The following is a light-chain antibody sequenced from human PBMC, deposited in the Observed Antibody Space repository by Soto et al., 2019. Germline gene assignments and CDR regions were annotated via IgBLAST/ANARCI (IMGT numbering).Light chain of an antibody. CDR3: QQYNNWRT. CDR2: GAS. Sequence: PRERATLSCRASQSVSSSHLAWYQQKPGQAPRLLIYGASTRATGIPARFSGSGSGTEFTLTISSLQSEDFAVYYCQQYNNWRTFGQGTKV. CDR1: QSVSSSH. V-gene: IGKV3-15*01. J-gene: IGKJ1*01.